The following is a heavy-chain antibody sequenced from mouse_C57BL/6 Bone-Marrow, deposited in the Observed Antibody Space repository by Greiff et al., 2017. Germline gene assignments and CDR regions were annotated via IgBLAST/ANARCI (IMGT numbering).Heavy chain of an antibody. CDR1: GYTFTSYW. CDR3: ARPFYYRSHDY. J-gene: IGHJ2*01. V-gene: IGHV1-64*01. D-gene: IGHD1-1*01. CDR2: IHPNSGST. Sequence: QVQLQQPGAELVKPGASVKLSCKASGYTFTSYWMHWVKQRPGQGLEWIGMIHPNSGSTNYNEKFKSKATLTVDKSSITAYMLLSSLTSEDSAVYYCARPFYYRSHDYWGQGTTLTVSS.